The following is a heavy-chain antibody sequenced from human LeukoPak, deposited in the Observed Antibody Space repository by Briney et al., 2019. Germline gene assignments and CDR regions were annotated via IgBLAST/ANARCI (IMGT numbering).Heavy chain of an antibody. CDR1: GFTFSSYW. J-gene: IGHJ6*02. CDR3: AREYSSSWYQDYYYGMDV. CDR2: INSDGSST. Sequence: GGSLRLPCAASGFTFSSYWMHWVRQAPGKGLVWVLRINSDGSSTSYADSVKGRFTISRDNAKNTLYLQMNSLRAEDTAVYYCAREYSSSWYQDYYYGMDVWGQGTTVTVSS. D-gene: IGHD6-13*01. V-gene: IGHV3-74*01.